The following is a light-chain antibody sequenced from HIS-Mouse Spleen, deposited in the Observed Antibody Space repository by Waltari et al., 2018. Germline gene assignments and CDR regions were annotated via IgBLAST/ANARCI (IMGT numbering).Light chain of an antibody. V-gene: IGLV1-44*01. CDR1: SSNIGSNT. Sequence: QSVLTQPPSASGTPGQRVTISCSGSSSNIGSNTVNWYQQLPGTAPKILIYSNTQRPSGVPDRFAGSKSGTSASLAISGLQSEDEADYYCAAWDDSLNGNYVFGTGTKVTVL. J-gene: IGLJ1*01. CDR2: SNT. CDR3: AAWDDSLNGNYV.